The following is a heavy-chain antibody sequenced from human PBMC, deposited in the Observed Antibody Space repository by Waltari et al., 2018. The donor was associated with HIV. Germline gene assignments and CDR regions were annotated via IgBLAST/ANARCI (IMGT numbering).Heavy chain of an antibody. CDR1: GYTFTRYA. Sequence: QVQLVQSGAEVKKPGASVKVSCKASGYTFTRYAMHWVRQAPGQRLEWMGWINAGNGNTKYSKKFQGRVTITRDTSASTAYMELSSLRSEDTAVYYCAREGEDCSSTSCYVGGMDVWGQGTTVTVSS. D-gene: IGHD2-2*01. CDR2: INAGNGNT. CDR3: AREGEDCSSTSCYVGGMDV. V-gene: IGHV1-3*01. J-gene: IGHJ6*02.